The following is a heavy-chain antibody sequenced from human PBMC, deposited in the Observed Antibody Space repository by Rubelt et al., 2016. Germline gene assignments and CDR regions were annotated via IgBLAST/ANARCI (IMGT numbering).Heavy chain of an antibody. CDR3: ARGGWYSSGWYDAFDI. CDR2: ISSSSSTI. D-gene: IGHD6-19*01. J-gene: IGHJ3*02. V-gene: IGHV3-48*04. Sequence: EVQLVESGGGLVKPGGSLRLSCAASGFTFSSFATSWVRQAPGKGLEWVSYISSSSSTIYYADSVKGRFTISIDNAKNSLYLQMNGLRAEDTAVYDCARGGWYSSGWYDAFDIWGQGTMVTVSS. CDR1: GFTFSSFA.